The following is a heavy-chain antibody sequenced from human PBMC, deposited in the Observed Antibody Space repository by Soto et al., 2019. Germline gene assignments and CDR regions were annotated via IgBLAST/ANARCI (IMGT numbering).Heavy chain of an antibody. CDR1: GFSFNTYG. V-gene: IGHV3-30*18. J-gene: IGHJ4*02. Sequence: QVQLLESGGGVVQPGRSLRLSCAASGFSFNTYGMHWVRQAPGKGLEWVAVISYNGDKTFSADSVKGRFTISRDNSQSTLYLQMNSLRPEDTAVYYCAKDRIRGTSYFDYWGQGTLVTVSS. CDR2: ISYNGDKT. D-gene: IGHD6-6*01. CDR3: AKDRIRGTSYFDY.